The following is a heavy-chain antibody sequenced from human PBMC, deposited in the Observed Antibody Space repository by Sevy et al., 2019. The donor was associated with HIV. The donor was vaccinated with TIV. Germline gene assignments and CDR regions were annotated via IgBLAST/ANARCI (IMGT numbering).Heavy chain of an antibody. D-gene: IGHD2-15*01. Sequence: GGSLRLSCEASGFTFRSFDMSWARQAPGKGLEWVSSISSYSNNIYYADSVKGRFTVSRDNAKNSRFLQMDSLGAEDTGVYFCARVERWYEIDSWGQGTLVTVSS. CDR1: GFTFRSFD. V-gene: IGHV3-21*01. CDR2: ISSYSNNI. J-gene: IGHJ4*02. CDR3: ARVERWYEIDS.